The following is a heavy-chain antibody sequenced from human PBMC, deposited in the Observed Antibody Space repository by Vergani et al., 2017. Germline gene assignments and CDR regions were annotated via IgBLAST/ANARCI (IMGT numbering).Heavy chain of an antibody. CDR1: GYTFTGYY. V-gene: IGHV1-2*02. D-gene: IGHD2-8*01. J-gene: IGHJ1*01. CDR3: ARVDCTNGVCYTECFQH. CDR2: INPNSGGT. Sequence: QVQLVQSGAEVKKPGASVKVSCKASGYTFTGYYMHWVRQAPGQGLEWMGWINPNSGGTNYAQKFQGRVTMTRDTSISTAYMELSRLRSDDTAVYYCARVDCTNGVCYTECFQHWGQGTLVTVSS.